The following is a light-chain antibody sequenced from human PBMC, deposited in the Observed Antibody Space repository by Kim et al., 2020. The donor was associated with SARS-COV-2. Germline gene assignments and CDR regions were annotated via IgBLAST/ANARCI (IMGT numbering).Light chain of an antibody. CDR2: DVS. J-gene: IGLJ2*01. Sequence: GQSITISCTGTSRDVGGSNYVSWYQQHPGKAPQVLIYDVSHRPSGVSNRFSGSKSGHTASLTISGLQAEDEADYYCCAYTSTATLFGGGTQLTVL. CDR1: SRDVGGSNY. CDR3: CAYTSTATL. V-gene: IGLV2-14*03.